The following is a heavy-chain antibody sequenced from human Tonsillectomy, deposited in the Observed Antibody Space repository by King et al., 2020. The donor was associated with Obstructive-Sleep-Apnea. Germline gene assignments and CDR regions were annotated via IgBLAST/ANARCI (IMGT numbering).Heavy chain of an antibody. CDR3: ARDRGLLWVGESLGH. V-gene: IGHV3-33*01. D-gene: IGHD3-10*01. Sequence: VQLVESGGGVVQPGGSLRLSCAASGFTFSDYGIHWVRQAPDKGLEWVAVIWYDGNNKFYSDSVKGRFAISRDDSKNTVDLQMNSLRVEDTAVYYCARDRGLLWVGESLGHWGLGTLVTVSS. CDR2: IWYDGNNK. CDR1: GFTFSDYG. J-gene: IGHJ4*02.